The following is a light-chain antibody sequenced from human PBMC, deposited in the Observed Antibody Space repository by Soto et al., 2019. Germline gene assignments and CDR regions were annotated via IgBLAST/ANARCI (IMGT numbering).Light chain of an antibody. V-gene: IGLV1-51*01. CDR3: GTWDNSLSGVL. CDR1: SSNIGHHY. J-gene: IGLJ2*01. Sequence: QSVLTPPPSVSAAPGQTVTISCSGNSSNIGHHYVSWYPQLPGTAPKLLIYDNNKRPSGIPDRFSGSQSDTSATLDITGLQTGDEADYYCGTWDNSLSGVLFGGGTKLTVL. CDR2: DNN.